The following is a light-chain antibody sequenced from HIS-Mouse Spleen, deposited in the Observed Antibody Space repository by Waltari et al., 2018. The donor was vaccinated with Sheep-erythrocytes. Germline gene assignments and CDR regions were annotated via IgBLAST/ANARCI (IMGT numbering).Light chain of an antibody. J-gene: IGLJ3*02. CDR1: SSAAGGYNY. CDR2: DVS. V-gene: IGLV2-11*01. Sequence: QSALTQPRSVSGSPGQSVSIPRTGTSSAAGGYNYVSWYQQHPGKAPKLMIYDVSKRPSGVPDRFSGSKSGNTASLTISGLQAEDEADYYCCSYAGSYTWVFGGGTKLTVL. CDR3: CSYAGSYTWV.